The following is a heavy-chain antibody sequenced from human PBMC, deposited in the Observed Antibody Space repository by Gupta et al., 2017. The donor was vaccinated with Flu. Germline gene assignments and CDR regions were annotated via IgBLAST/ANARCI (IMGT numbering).Heavy chain of an antibody. V-gene: IGHV2-26*01. CDR2: IFSNDEK. D-gene: IGHD6-19*01. J-gene: IGHJ6*02. CDR1: G. CDR3: ARILAVAGFDYYYYGMDV. Sequence: GVSWIRQPPGKALEWLAHIFSNDEKSYSTSLKSRLTISKDTSKSQVVLTMTNMDPVDTATYYCARILAVAGFDYYYYGMDVWGQGTTVTVSS.